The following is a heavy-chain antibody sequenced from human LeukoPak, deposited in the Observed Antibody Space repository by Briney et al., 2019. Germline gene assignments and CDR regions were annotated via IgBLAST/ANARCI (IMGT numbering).Heavy chain of an antibody. CDR3: ILAAAGPAY. CDR1: GFTFSNAW. D-gene: IGHD6-13*01. J-gene: IGHJ4*02. Sequence: GGSLRLSYAASGFTFSNAWMTWVRQAPGKGLEWVGRIRGKTDGGTRDYAAPVKGRFTISKDDSKNTLYLQMTSLKTEDTAVYYCILAAAGPAYWGQGTLVTVSS. V-gene: IGHV3-15*01. CDR2: IRGKTDGGTR.